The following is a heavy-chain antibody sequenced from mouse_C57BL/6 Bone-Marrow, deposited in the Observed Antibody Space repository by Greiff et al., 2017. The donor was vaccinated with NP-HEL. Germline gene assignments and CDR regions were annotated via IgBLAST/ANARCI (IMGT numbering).Heavy chain of an antibody. CDR3: TRDDGSSHYAMDY. CDR2: ISSGGDYI. V-gene: IGHV5-9-1*02. CDR1: GFTFISYA. D-gene: IGHD1-1*01. J-gene: IGHJ4*01. Sequence: EVQGVESGEGLVKPGGSLKLSCAASGFTFISYAMSWVRQTPEKRLEWVAYISSGGDYIYYADTVKGRFTISRDNARNTLYLQMSSLKSEDTAMYYCTRDDGSSHYAMDYWGQGTSVTVSS.